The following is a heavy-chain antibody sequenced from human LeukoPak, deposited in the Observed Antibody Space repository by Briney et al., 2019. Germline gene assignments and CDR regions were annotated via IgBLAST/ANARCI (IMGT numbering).Heavy chain of an antibody. CDR1: GYTFTGYY. J-gene: IGHJ4*02. Sequence: ASVKVSCKASGYTFTGYYMHWVRQAPGQGLEWMGWINPNSGGTNYAQKFQGRVTMTRDTSISTAYMELSRLRSDDTAAYYRARERHDFWSGYSNGDYWGQGTLVTVSS. CDR3: ARERHDFWSGYSNGDY. D-gene: IGHD3-3*01. CDR2: INPNSGGT. V-gene: IGHV1-2*02.